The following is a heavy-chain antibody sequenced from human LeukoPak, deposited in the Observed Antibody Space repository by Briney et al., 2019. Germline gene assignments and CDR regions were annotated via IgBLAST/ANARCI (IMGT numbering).Heavy chain of an antibody. Sequence: GGSLRLSCAASGFTFSTYSMNWVRQTPGKGLEWVSSISSSSSYIYYADSVKGRFTISRDNAKNSLYLQMNSLTAEDTAVYYCARVDFWSGHYYFDYWGQGTLVTVSS. CDR2: ISSSSSYI. CDR3: ARVDFWSGHYYFDY. CDR1: GFTFSTYS. D-gene: IGHD3-3*01. J-gene: IGHJ4*02. V-gene: IGHV3-21*04.